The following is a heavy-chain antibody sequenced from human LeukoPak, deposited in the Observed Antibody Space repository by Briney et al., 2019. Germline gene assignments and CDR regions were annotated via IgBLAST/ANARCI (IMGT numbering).Heavy chain of an antibody. Sequence: SVKVSCKASGDTFSSYAISWVRQAPGQGLEWMGRIIPILGIANYAQKFQGRVTITADKSTSTAYMELSSLRSEDTAVYYCARDNQGRLPLDYWGQGTLVTVSS. D-gene: IGHD3-10*01. CDR1: GDTFSSYA. V-gene: IGHV1-69*04. J-gene: IGHJ4*02. CDR2: IIPILGIA. CDR3: ARDNQGRLPLDY.